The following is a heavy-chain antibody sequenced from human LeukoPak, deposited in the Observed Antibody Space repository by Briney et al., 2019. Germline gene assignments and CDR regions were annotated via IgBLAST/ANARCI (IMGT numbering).Heavy chain of an antibody. CDR2: ISSSSTTL. Sequence: GGSLRLSCAASGFTFSSYSINWVRQVPGKGLEWVSYISSSSTTLYSAASVKRRFTITRDNAKNSLYLQMNSLRDEDTAVYYCACTRRPDLGHWFDPWGQGTLVTVSS. CDR1: GFTFSSYS. D-gene: IGHD3-16*01. V-gene: IGHV3-48*02. CDR3: ACTRRPDLGHWFDP. J-gene: IGHJ5*02.